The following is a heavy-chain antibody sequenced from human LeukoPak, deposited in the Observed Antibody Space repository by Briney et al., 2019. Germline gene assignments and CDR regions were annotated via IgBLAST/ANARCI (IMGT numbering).Heavy chain of an antibody. CDR3: ARGGPYSGYDFVPAFDY. D-gene: IGHD5-12*01. CDR1: GGSISSGGYY. J-gene: IGHJ4*02. CDR2: IYYSGST. V-gene: IGHV4-31*03. Sequence: SETLTLTCTVSGGSISSGGYYWSWIRQHPGKGLEWIGYIYYSGSTYYNPSLKSRVTISVDTSKNQFSLKLSSVTAADTAVYYCARGGPYSGYDFVPAFDYWGQGTPVTVSS.